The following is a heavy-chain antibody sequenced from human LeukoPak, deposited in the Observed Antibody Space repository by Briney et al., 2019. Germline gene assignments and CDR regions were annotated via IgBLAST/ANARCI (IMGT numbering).Heavy chain of an antibody. D-gene: IGHD3-9*01. Sequence: ASETLSLTCAVSGGSISSGGYSWSWIRQRPGKGLEWLGYIYYSGSTYYNPSLKSRVTISVDTSKNQFSLKLSSVTAADTAVYYCASGVGYDILTGYYSPDYWGQGTLVAVSS. CDR3: ASGVGYDILTGYYSPDY. J-gene: IGHJ4*02. V-gene: IGHV4-30-4*07. CDR2: IYYSGST. CDR1: GGSISSGGYS.